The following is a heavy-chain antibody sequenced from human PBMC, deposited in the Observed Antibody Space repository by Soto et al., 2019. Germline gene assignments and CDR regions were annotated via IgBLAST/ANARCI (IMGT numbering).Heavy chain of an antibody. CDR1: GYTFNTYF. CDR2: ISPHNGNT. Sequence: HVQLVQSGGELKKPGASVKVSCNTSGYTFNTYFITWVRQAPGQGLEWMGWISPHNGNTNYAEKFQGRVTMTADTITKTAYMELRNLRNDDTAVYYCARDTGNSFDYWGQGTPVTVSS. J-gene: IGHJ4*02. V-gene: IGHV1-18*01. CDR3: ARDTGNSFDY.